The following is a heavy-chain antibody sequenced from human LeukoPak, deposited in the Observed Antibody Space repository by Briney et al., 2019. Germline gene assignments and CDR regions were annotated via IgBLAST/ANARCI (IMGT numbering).Heavy chain of an antibody. V-gene: IGHV1-69*13. J-gene: IGHJ6*04. CDR2: ITPIFGTA. CDR3: ARGGSYYYGSGSPNRYYYGMDV. Sequence: GASVKVSCKASGGTFSSYAISWVRQAPGQGLEWMGGITPIFGTANYAQKFQGRVTITADESTSTAYMELSSLRSEDTAVYYCARGGSYYYGSGSPNRYYYGMDVWGKGTTVTVSS. D-gene: IGHD3-10*01. CDR1: GGTFSSYA.